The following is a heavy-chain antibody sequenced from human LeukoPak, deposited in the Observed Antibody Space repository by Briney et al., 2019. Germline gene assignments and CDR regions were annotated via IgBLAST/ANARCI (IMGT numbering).Heavy chain of an antibody. V-gene: IGHV4-59*08. Sequence: PSETLSLACTVSGGSISSYYWSWIRQPPGKGLEWIGYIYYSGSTNYNPSLKSRVTISVDTSKNQFSLKLSSVTAADTAVYYCARSYRKYNWNDFDYWGQGTLVNVSS. D-gene: IGHD1-20*01. CDR2: IYYSGST. J-gene: IGHJ4*02. CDR3: ARSYRKYNWNDFDY. CDR1: GGSISSYY.